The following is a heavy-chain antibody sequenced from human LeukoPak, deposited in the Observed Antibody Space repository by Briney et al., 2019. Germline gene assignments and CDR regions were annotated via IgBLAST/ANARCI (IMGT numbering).Heavy chain of an antibody. CDR3: ARDMGAVGDY. CDR2: ISSDSRYI. D-gene: IGHD1-26*01. Sequence: GGSLRLSCAASGFTFRSYSMNWVRQAPGKGLEWVLTISSDSRYIYYADSVKGRFTISRDNAKNSLYLQMNSLRAEDTAVYYCARDMGAVGDYWGQGTLVTVSS. V-gene: IGHV3-21*01. CDR1: GFTFRSYS. J-gene: IGHJ4*02.